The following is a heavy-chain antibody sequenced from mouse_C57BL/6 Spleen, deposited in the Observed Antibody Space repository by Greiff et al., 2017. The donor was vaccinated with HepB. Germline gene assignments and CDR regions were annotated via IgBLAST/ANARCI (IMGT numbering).Heavy chain of an antibody. J-gene: IGHJ4*01. CDR1: GYTFTSYW. D-gene: IGHD2-12*01. CDR2: IDPSDSET. V-gene: IGHV1-52*01. CDR3: ARGRRDYAMDY. Sequence: VQLQQPGAELVRPGSSVKLSCKASGYTFTSYWMHWVKQRPIQGLEWIGNIDPSDSETHYNQEFKDKATLTVDKSSSTAYMQLSSLTSEDSAVYYCARGRRDYAMDYWGQGTSVTVSS.